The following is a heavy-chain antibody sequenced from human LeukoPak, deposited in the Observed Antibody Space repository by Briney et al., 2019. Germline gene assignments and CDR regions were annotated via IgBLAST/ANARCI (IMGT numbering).Heavy chain of an antibody. CDR3: AKAIVVVVAYFDY. J-gene: IGHJ4*02. Sequence: GGSLRLSCAASGFSVSSNYMNWVRQAPGKGLEWVSVIYSGGNTYYADSVKGRFTISRDNSKNTLYLQMNSLRAEDTAVYYCAKAIVVVVAYFDYWGQGTLVTVSS. D-gene: IGHD2-15*01. CDR2: IYSGGNT. V-gene: IGHV3-53*01. CDR1: GFSVSSNY.